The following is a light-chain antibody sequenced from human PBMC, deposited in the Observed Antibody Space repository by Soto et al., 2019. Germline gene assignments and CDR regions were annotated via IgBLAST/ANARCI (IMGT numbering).Light chain of an antibody. J-gene: IGKJ4*01. CDR2: DAS. Sequence: DIQMNQSPATLSASVDDRVTMTCRASQSVRSWLAWYQQKPGTAPKLLIFDASRLESGVPSRFSGSASGTEFTLTISCLQPDDFATYYCQEYDNYPLTFGGGTKVDI. CDR1: QSVRSW. CDR3: QEYDNYPLT. V-gene: IGKV1-5*01.